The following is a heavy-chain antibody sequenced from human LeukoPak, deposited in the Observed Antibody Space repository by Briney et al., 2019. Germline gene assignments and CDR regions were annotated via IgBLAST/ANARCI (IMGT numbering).Heavy chain of an antibody. J-gene: IGHJ4*02. CDR3: AREYCSSTSCLYDY. Sequence: GGSLRLSCAASGFTFSSYSMNWVRQAPGKGLEWVSYISSSRSTIYHADSVKGRFTISRDNAKNSLYLQMNSLRAEDTAVYYCAREYCSSTSCLYDYWGQGTPVTVSS. V-gene: IGHV3-48*01. CDR1: GFTFSSYS. D-gene: IGHD2-2*01. CDR2: ISSSRSTI.